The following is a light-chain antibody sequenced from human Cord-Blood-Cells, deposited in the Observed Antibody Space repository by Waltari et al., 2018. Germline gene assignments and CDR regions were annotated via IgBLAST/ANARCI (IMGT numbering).Light chain of an antibody. Sequence: DIVMTQSPDSLAVSLGERDTIYCKSSQSVLYSSNNKNYLAWYQQKPGQPPKLLFYWASTRESGVPERFSGSGSGTDFTLTISSLQAEDVAVYYCQQYYSTPYTFGQGTKLEIK. CDR1: QSVLYSSNNKNY. V-gene: IGKV4-1*01. CDR2: WAS. J-gene: IGKJ2*01. CDR3: QQYYSTPYT.